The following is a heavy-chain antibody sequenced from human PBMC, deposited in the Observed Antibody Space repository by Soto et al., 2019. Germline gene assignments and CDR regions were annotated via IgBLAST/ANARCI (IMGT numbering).Heavy chain of an antibody. CDR3: VRGSSNWLWYFDL. D-gene: IGHD6-13*01. J-gene: IGHJ2*01. CDR1: GYTFTSNY. CDR2: INPSHSTT. V-gene: IGHV1-46*03. Sequence: QVHLVQSGAEVKKPGASVKLSCKASGYTFTSNYLYWVRQAPGQGLEWMGMINPSHSTTTYARNLQGRVTMTRDTSTSTNYMEVTRLRSEDTAVYYCVRGSSNWLWYFDLWGRGTLVTVSS.